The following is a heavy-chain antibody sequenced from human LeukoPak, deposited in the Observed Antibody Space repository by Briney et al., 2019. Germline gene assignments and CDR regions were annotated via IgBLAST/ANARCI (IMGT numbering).Heavy chain of an antibody. CDR2: ISGPGGST. D-gene: IGHD6-6*01. J-gene: IGHJ4*02. Sequence: GGSLRLSCAASGFTFSTYAMSWVRQAPGKGLEWVSCISGPGGSTYYADSVKGRVTISRDNSKNTIFMQMSSLRAEDTAVYYCARGEEYGYWGQGTLVTVSS. V-gene: IGHV3-23*01. CDR3: ARGEEYGY. CDR1: GFTFSTYA.